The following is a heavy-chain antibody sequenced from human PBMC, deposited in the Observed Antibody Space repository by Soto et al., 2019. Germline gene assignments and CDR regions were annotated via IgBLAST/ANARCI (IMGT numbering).Heavy chain of an antibody. CDR2: IYPGDSDT. CDR3: ARLEDYPYYYMDV. D-gene: IGHD3-3*01. Sequence: PGESLKISCKGSGYSFTSYWIGWVRQMPGKGLEWMGIIYPGDSDTRYSPSFQGQVTISADKSISTAYLQWSSPKASDTAMYYCARLEDYPYYYMDVWGKGTTVTVSS. J-gene: IGHJ6*03. CDR1: GYSFTSYW. V-gene: IGHV5-51*01.